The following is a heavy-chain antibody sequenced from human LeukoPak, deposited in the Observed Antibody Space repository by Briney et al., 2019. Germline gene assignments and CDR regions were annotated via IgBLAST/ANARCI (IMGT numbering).Heavy chain of an antibody. J-gene: IGHJ4*02. D-gene: IGHD6-6*01. Sequence: EASVKVSCKASGYTFTSYYIHWVRQAPGQGLEWMGWINTNTGNPTYAQGFTGRFVFSLDTSVSTAYLQISSLKAEDTAVYYCARDPEYSSSSGIDYWGQGTLVTVSS. CDR1: GYTFTSYY. V-gene: IGHV7-4-1*02. CDR2: INTNTGNP. CDR3: ARDPEYSSSSGIDY.